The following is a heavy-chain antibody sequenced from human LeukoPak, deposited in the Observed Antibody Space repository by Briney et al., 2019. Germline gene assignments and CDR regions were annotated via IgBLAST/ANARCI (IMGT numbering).Heavy chain of an antibody. J-gene: IGHJ4*02. Sequence: GGSLRLSCAASGFTFDDYAMHWVRQAPGKGLEWVSLISGDGGSTYYVDSVKGRFTISRDNSKNTLYLQMNSLRAEDTAVYYCAKDAGYSYGVFDYWGQGTLVTVSS. CDR1: GFTFDDYA. D-gene: IGHD5-18*01. CDR3: AKDAGYSYGVFDY. V-gene: IGHV3-43*02. CDR2: ISGDGGST.